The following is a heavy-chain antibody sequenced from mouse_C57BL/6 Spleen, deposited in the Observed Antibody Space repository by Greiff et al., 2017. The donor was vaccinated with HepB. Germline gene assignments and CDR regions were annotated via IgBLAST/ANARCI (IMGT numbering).Heavy chain of an antibody. Sequence: EVKLVESGGGLVKPGGSLKLSCAASGYTFSSYSMPWVRQTPEKRLEWVATISDGGSYTYYPDNVKGRFTISRDNAKNNLYLQMSQLKSEDTARYYCEGVYYDPYYFDYWGQGTTLTVSS. J-gene: IGHJ2*01. CDR3: EGVYYDPYYFDY. CDR1: GYTFSSYS. CDR2: ISDGGSYT. V-gene: IGHV5-4*03. D-gene: IGHD1-1*01.